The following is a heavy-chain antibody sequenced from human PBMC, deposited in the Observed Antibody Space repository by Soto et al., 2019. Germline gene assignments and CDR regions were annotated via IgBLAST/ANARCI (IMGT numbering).Heavy chain of an antibody. CDR1: GYTLTELS. D-gene: IGHD3-3*01. J-gene: IGHJ6*02. Sequence: ASVKVSCKVSGYTLTELSMHWVRQAPGKGLEWMGGFDPEDGETIYAQKFQGRVTMTEDTSTDTAYMELSSLRSEDTAVYYCATCYYDFWSGYFRPYYYGMDVWGQGTTVTVSS. V-gene: IGHV1-24*01. CDR2: FDPEDGET. CDR3: ATCYYDFWSGYFRPYYYGMDV.